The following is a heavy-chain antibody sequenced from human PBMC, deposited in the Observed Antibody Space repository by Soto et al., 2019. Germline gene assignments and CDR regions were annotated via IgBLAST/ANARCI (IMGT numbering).Heavy chain of an antibody. CDR3: AFRRFIPRSRWFDP. CDR1: GGSFSGYY. V-gene: IGHV4-34*01. D-gene: IGHD3-16*01. CDR2: INHSGST. J-gene: IGHJ5*02. Sequence: KPSETLSLTCAVYGGSFSGYYWSWIRQPPGKGLEWIGEINHSGSTNYNPSLKSRVTISVDTSKNQFSLKLSSVTAADTAVYYCAFRRFIPRSRWFDPWGQGTLVTVSS.